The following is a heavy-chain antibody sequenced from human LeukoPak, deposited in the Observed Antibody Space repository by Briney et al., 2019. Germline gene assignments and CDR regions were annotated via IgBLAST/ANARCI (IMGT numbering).Heavy chain of an antibody. CDR3: ARDPLYCSSTSCYGWFDP. Sequence: PSETLSLTCTVSGGSISSYYWSWIRQPAGKGLEWMGRIYTSGSTNYNPSLKSRVTMSVDTSKNQFSLKLSSVTAADTAVYYCARDPLYCSSTSCYGWFDPWGQGTLVTVSS. CDR1: GGSISSYY. V-gene: IGHV4-4*07. CDR2: IYTSGST. J-gene: IGHJ5*02. D-gene: IGHD2-2*01.